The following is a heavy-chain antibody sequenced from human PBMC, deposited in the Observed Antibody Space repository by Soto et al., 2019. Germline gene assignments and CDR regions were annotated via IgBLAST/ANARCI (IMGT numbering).Heavy chain of an antibody. J-gene: IGHJ4*02. Sequence: EVQLLESGGGLVQPGGSLRLSCAASGVTFSTYAMSWVRQAPGKGLEWVSAISGSGGSTYYADSVKGRFTVSRDNSKNTLYLQMSALRAEDTAVYYCAKVTDDQWGQGTLVTVSS. V-gene: IGHV3-23*01. CDR1: GVTFSTYA. CDR2: ISGSGGST. CDR3: AKVTDDQ.